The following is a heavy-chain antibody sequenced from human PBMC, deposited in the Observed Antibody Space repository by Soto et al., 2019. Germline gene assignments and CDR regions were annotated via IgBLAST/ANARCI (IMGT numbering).Heavy chain of an antibody. V-gene: IGHV4-4*02. D-gene: IGHD6-13*01. CDR1: GDSINNSHW. CDR2: TYNSGTT. Sequence: QVQLQESGPGLVQPSGTLSLTSAVSGDSINNSHWWSWVRQTPGKGLEWIGETYNSGTTNYNPSLKTRVTISMDESKSEFSLKMNSVTAADTAVDYCAREVNSSPARGPNWFDPWGQGTLVTVSS. CDR3: AREVNSSPARGPNWFDP. J-gene: IGHJ5*02.